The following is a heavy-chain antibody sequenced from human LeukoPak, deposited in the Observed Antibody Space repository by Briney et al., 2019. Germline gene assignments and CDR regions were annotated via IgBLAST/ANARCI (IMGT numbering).Heavy chain of an antibody. J-gene: IGHJ4*02. V-gene: IGHV3-23*01. CDR3: AKDQEWELLRTLGDY. D-gene: IGHD1-26*01. Sequence: GGSLRLSCAASGFTFSSYAMSWVRQAPGKGLEWVSAISGSGGSTYYADSVKGRFTISRDNSKNTLYLQMNSLRAEDTAVYYCAKDQEWELLRTLGDYWGQGTLVTVSS. CDR2: ISGSGGST. CDR1: GFTFSSYA.